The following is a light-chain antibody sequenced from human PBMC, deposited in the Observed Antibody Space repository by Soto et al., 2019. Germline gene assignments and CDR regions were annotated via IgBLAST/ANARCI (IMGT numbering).Light chain of an antibody. CDR3: QQYSSYSGYT. V-gene: IGKV1-5*01. CDR2: DAS. Sequence: IQLTQSPSTLSSSVLERFTITCRASQSLNNWLAWYQQKPGKAPKLLIFDASSLKSGVPSRFSGSGSGTEFTLIISSLQPDDFATYYCQQYSSYSGYTFGQGTKVDI. CDR1: QSLNNW. J-gene: IGKJ2*01.